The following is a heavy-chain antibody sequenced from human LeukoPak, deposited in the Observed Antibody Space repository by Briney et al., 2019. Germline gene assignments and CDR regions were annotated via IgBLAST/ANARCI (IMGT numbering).Heavy chain of an antibody. V-gene: IGHV3-21*01. Sequence: GGSLRLSCEASGFTFSSYSMNWVRQAPGKGLEWVSSISSSSSYIYYADSVKGRFTISRDNAKNTLYLQMTSLRAEDTAVYYCARDRQWLTRRAFDIWGQGTMVTVSS. J-gene: IGHJ3*02. CDR1: GFTFSSYS. D-gene: IGHD6-19*01. CDR2: ISSSSSYI. CDR3: ARDRQWLTRRAFDI.